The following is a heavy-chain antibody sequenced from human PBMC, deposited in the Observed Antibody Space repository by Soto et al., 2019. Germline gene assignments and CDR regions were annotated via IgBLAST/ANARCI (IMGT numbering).Heavy chain of an antibody. V-gene: IGHV1-2*02. CDR1: GYTFTGYY. Sequence: ASVKVSCKASGYTFTGYYMHWVRQAPGQGLEWMGWINPNSGGTNYAQKFQGRVTMTRDTSISTAYMELSSLRSEDTAVYYCARGPPNKTYYYDSSGYYSSYWYFDLWGRGTLVTVSS. J-gene: IGHJ2*01. D-gene: IGHD3-22*01. CDR2: INPNSGGT. CDR3: ARGPPNKTYYYDSSGYYSSYWYFDL.